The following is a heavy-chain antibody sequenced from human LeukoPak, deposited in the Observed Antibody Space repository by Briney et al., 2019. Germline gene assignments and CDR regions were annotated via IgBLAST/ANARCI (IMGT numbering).Heavy chain of an antibody. CDR3: ARGFSAYCSGGSCYSIPFVDP. D-gene: IGHD2-15*01. J-gene: IGHJ5*02. V-gene: IGHV3-33*01. CDR1: GFTFSSYG. Sequence: PGGSLRLSCAASGFTFSSYGMHWVRQAPGKGLEWVAVIWYDGSNKYYADSVKGRFTISRDNSKNTLYLQMNSLRAEDTAVYYCARGFSAYCSGGSCYSIPFVDPWGQGTLVTVSS. CDR2: IWYDGSNK.